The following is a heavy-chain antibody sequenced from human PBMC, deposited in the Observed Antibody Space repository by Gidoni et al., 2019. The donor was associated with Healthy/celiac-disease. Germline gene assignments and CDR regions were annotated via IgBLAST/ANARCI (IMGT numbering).Heavy chain of an antibody. CDR1: GGSISSSSYY. CDR2: IYYSGST. V-gene: IGHV4-39*07. Sequence: GGSISSSSYYWGWIRQPPGKGLEWIGSIYYSGSTYYNPSLKSRVTISVDTSKNQFSLKLSSVTAADTAVYYCASSPYYYYYGMDVWGQGTTVTVSS. J-gene: IGHJ6*02. CDR3: ASSPYYYYYGMDV.